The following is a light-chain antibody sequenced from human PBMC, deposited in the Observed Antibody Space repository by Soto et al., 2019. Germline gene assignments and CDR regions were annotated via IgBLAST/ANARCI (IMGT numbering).Light chain of an antibody. CDR1: QSISNW. V-gene: IGKV1-5*01. CDR2: DAS. CDR3: QQYNTDSYT. Sequence: DIQMTQSPSTLSASVGDRVTITCRASQSISNWLAWYQQRPGEAPKLLMYDASTLENWVPSRLSGSGSGTEFTLTISGLRPDDFATYYCQQYNTDSYTFGQWTKLAIK. J-gene: IGKJ2*01.